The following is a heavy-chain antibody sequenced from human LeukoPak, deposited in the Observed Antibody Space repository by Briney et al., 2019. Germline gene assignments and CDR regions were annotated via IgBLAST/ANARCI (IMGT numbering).Heavy chain of an antibody. CDR1: GFTFDDYG. D-gene: IGHD6-6*01. V-gene: IGHV3-20*04. CDR3: ARDHPEYSSSSDAFDI. Sequence: GGSLRLSCAASGFTFDDYGMSWVRQAPGKGLGWVSGINWNGGSTGYADSVKGRFTISRDNAKNSLYLQMNSLRAEDTALYYCARDHPEYSSSSDAFDIWGQGTMVTVSS. J-gene: IGHJ3*02. CDR2: INWNGGST.